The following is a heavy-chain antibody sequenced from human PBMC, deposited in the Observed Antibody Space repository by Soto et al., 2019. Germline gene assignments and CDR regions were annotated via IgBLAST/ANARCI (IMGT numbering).Heavy chain of an antibody. CDR1: GGSIESFY. Sequence: QVHLQESGPGLVKPSETLSLTCTVSGGSIESFYWNWIRQPPGKGLEWIGYIHYSGTMNFNPSLTNPATISGDTSKIQISLKLSAMTAAGPAVYYWGRGGWGSSGSRPESEFDHWGQGTLVTVSS. J-gene: IGHJ4*02. CDR3: GRGGWGSSGSRPESEFDH. V-gene: IGHV4-59*12. D-gene: IGHD6-19*01. CDR2: IHYSGTM.